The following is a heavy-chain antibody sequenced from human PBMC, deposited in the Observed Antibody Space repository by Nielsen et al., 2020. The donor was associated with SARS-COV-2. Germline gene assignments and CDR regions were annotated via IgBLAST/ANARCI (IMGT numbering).Heavy chain of an antibody. CDR1: GFTFSSYS. CDR3: ARDRLIVGATTFDY. D-gene: IGHD1-26*01. CDR2: ISSSSSTI. Sequence: GESLKISCAASGFTFSSYSMNWVRQAPGKGLEWVSYISSSSSTIYYADSVKGRFTISRDNAKNSLYLQMNSLRDEDTAVYYCARDRLIVGATTFDYWGQGTLVTVSS. V-gene: IGHV3-48*02. J-gene: IGHJ4*02.